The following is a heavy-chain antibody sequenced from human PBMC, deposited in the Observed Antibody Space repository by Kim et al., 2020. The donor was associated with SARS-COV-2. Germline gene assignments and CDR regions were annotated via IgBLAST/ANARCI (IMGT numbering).Heavy chain of an antibody. D-gene: IGHD6-6*01. CDR3: ARRSGGSSSGRYFDY. V-gene: IGHV3-21*01. J-gene: IGHJ4*02. CDR2: ISSSSSYI. Sequence: GGSLRLSCAASGFTFSSYSMNWVRQAPGKGLEWVSSISSSSSYIYYADSVKGRFTISRDNAKNSLYLQMNSLRAEDTAVYYCARRSGGSSSGRYFDYWGQGTLVTVSS. CDR1: GFTFSSYS.